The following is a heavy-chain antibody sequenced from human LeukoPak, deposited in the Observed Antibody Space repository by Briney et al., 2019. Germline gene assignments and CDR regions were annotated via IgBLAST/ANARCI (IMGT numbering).Heavy chain of an antibody. J-gene: IGHJ4*02. Sequence: SETLSLTCTVSGGSISSGGYYWSWIRQHPGKGLEWIGYIYYSGSTYYNPSLKSRVTISVDTSKNQFSLKLSSVTAADTAVYYCARQEVNPEDGDSLPFDYWGQGTLATVSS. V-gene: IGHV4-31*03. D-gene: IGHD4-17*01. CDR3: ARQEVNPEDGDSLPFDY. CDR1: GGSISSGGYY. CDR2: IYYSGST.